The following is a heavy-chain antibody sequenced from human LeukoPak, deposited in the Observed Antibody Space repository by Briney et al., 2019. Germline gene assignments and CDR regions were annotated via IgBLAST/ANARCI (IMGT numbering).Heavy chain of an antibody. CDR2: IGSKANSYAT. V-gene: IGHV3-73*01. Sequence: PGGSLRLSCAASGFTFSGSAMHWVRQASGKGLEWVGRIGSKANSYATAYAASVKGRFTISRDDSKNTAYLQMNSLKTEDTAVYYCTRSGTGGDYWGQGTLVTVSS. D-gene: IGHD7-27*01. CDR1: GFTFSGSA. J-gene: IGHJ4*02. CDR3: TRSGTGGDY.